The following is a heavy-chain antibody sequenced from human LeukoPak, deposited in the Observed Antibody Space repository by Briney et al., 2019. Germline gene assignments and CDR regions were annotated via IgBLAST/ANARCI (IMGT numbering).Heavy chain of an antibody. D-gene: IGHD6-13*01. V-gene: IGHV4-34*01. Sequence: SETLSLTCAVYGGSFSGYYWSWIRQPPGKGLEWIGEINHSGSTNYNPSLKSRVTISVDTSKNQFSLELSSVTAADTAVYYCARSPSYPSSRLYHYYGMDVWGQGTTVTVSS. CDR2: INHSGST. J-gene: IGHJ6*02. CDR3: ARSPSYPSSRLYHYYGMDV. CDR1: GGSFSGYY.